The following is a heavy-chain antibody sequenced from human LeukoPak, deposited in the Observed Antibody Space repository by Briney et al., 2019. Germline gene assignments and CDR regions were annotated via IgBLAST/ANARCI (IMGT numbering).Heavy chain of an antibody. Sequence: GGSLRLSCAASGFTFDDYAMQWVRLSPGKGLEWVSRIDWNSRSTVYADSVRGRFTISRDNAKNSLYLQMNSLRTEDTALYYCARDRRPLTGYNAQDYWGQGTLVTVSS. CDR2: IDWNSRST. CDR1: GFTFDDYA. D-gene: IGHD3-9*01. CDR3: ARDRRPLTGYNAQDY. J-gene: IGHJ4*02. V-gene: IGHV3-9*01.